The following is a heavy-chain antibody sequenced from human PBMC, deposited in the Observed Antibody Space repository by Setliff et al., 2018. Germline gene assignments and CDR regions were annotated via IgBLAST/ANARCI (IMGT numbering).Heavy chain of an antibody. Sequence: PSETLSLTCTVSGGSISYNCWSWIRQPAGKGLQWIGRINTSGSTKYNPSLKSRVTMSVDTSKNQFSLKLSAVTAADTAVYYCARDVGGEGYFDSWGQGTLVTV. J-gene: IGHJ4*02. CDR3: ARDVGGEGYFDS. CDR2: INTSGST. V-gene: IGHV4-4*07. CDR1: GGSISYNC. D-gene: IGHD3-10*01.